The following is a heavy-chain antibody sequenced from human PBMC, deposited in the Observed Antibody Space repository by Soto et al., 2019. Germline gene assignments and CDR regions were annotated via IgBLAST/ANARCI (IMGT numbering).Heavy chain of an antibody. D-gene: IGHD3-22*01. CDR1: GGTFSSYA. V-gene: IGHV1-69*01. Sequence: QVQLVQSGAEVKKPGSSVKVSCKASGGTFSSYAISWVRQAPGQGLEWMGGSIPIFGTANYAQKFQGRVTSSVEESTSTASMELSSLRSEDTAVYYCASGLVVYYDSSGYPPYYYYYGMDVWGQGTTVTVSS. J-gene: IGHJ6*02. CDR2: SIPIFGTA. CDR3: ASGLVVYYDSSGYPPYYYYYGMDV.